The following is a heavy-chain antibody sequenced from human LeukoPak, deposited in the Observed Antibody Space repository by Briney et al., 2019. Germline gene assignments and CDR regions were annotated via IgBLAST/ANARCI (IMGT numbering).Heavy chain of an antibody. CDR3: ARGIRGSGWYSYYYYMDV. CDR2: INHSRST. D-gene: IGHD6-19*01. Sequence: PSETLSLTCAVYGGSFSGYYWSWIRQPPGKGLEWIGEINHSRSTNYNPSLKSRVTISVDTSKNQFSLKLSSVTAADTAVYYCARGIRGSGWYSYYYYMDVWGKGTTVTVSS. J-gene: IGHJ6*03. V-gene: IGHV4-34*01. CDR1: GGSFSGYY.